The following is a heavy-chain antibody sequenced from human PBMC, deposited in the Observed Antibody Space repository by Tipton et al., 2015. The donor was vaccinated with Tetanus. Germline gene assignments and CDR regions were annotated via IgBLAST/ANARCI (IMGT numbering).Heavy chain of an antibody. J-gene: IGHJ4*02. V-gene: IGHV1-8*01. CDR1: GYAFASYD. D-gene: IGHD6-13*01. Sequence: QLVQSGAEVKKPGASVKVSCKAYGYAFASYDLNWVRQASGQGLEWLGYMNPKTGPAGYAQKFQGRVTMTSDISSSTAYMELRNLRSDDTGVYYCARGNRGSSWYLWGQGTLLTVSS. CDR3: ARGNRGSSWYL. CDR2: MNPKTGPA.